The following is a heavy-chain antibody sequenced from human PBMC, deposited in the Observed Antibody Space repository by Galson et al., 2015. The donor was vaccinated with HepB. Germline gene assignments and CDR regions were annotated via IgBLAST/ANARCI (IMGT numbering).Heavy chain of an antibody. CDR2: ISYDGSKK. V-gene: IGHV3-30*18. CDR1: GFIFRSYA. CDR3: AKAGTEGGPFDY. Sequence: SLRLSCAASGFIFRSYAMHWVRQAPGKGLEWVAVISYDGSKKYYADSVKGRFTISRDNSKNTVYLQMNGLRAEDTAVYYCAKAGTEGGPFDYWGQGTLITGPS. J-gene: IGHJ4*02. D-gene: IGHD1-1*01.